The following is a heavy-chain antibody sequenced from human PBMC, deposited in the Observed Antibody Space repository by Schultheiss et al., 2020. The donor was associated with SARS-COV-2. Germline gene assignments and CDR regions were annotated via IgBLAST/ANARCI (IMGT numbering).Heavy chain of an antibody. J-gene: IGHJ6*02. CDR3: ARSAGADPYDFWSGWPTYGMDV. D-gene: IGHD3-3*01. Sequence: SETLSLTCSVSGGSISSGSYYWSWIRQPAGKGLEWIGRIYATGSTNYNPSLKSRVTISVDTSKNQFSLKLSSVTAADTAVYYCARSAGADPYDFWSGWPTYGMDVWGQGTTVTVSS. CDR2: IYATGST. CDR1: GGSISSGSYY. V-gene: IGHV4-61*02.